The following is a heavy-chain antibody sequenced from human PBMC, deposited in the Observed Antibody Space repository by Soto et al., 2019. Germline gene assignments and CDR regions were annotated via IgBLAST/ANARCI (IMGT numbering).Heavy chain of an antibody. V-gene: IGHV3-48*03. CDR1: IFTFSTYE. Sequence: XGSLRLSCASSIFTFSTYEMHCVRHSPGKWLEWVSYISSSGSTVYYADSVKGRFTISRDNTRNSLYLQMNSLRDEDTALYYCGRYCNTTLCNGVAKRTFEHWGQGTLVIVS. J-gene: IGHJ4*02. CDR2: ISSSGSTV. D-gene: IGHD2-2*01. CDR3: GRYCNTTLCNGVAKRTFEH.